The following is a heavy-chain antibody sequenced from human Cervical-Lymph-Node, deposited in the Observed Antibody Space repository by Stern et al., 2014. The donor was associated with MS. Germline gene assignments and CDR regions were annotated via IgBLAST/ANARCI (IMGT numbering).Heavy chain of an antibody. Sequence: QVQLQESGPGLVKPSETLSLTCAVSGDSISSYTHYWAWIRQPPGKGLEWIGSVYYSGATYYNPSLKSPVTISVDTSKTPFSWGLNSVTAADTAVYYCAKHACTGAACPFDLWGQGTLVTVSS. V-gene: IGHV4-39*01. CDR1: GDSISSYTHY. CDR3: AKHACTGAACPFDL. CDR2: VYYSGAT. J-gene: IGHJ4*02. D-gene: IGHD2-8*02.